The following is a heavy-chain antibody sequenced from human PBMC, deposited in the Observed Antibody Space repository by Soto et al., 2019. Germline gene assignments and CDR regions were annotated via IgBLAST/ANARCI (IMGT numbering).Heavy chain of an antibody. D-gene: IGHD5-18*01. Sequence: QVQLVQSGAEVKKPGSSVKVSCKTSGGTLSNYAISWLRQAPGQGPEWMGSIIPIFDTANYAQKFQGRVTGTAGESTSTGYMELSSLRSEDTAVYYCAREGVDSDVVTFFDYWGQGTLVTVSS. CDR3: AREGVDSDVVTFFDY. V-gene: IGHV1-69*15. CDR2: IIPIFDTA. CDR1: GGTLSNYA. J-gene: IGHJ4*02.